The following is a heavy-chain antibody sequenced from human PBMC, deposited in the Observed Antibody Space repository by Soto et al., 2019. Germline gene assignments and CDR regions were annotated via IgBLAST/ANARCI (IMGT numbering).Heavy chain of an antibody. Sequence: SVKVYCKASGGTFSSYAISWVRQAPGQGLEWMGGIIPIFGTANYAQKFQGRVTITADESTSTAYMELSSLRSEDTAVYYCARDRDYYGSGSPPNWFDPWGQGTLVTGSS. CDR2: IIPIFGTA. J-gene: IGHJ5*02. CDR3: ARDRDYYGSGSPPNWFDP. V-gene: IGHV1-69*13. CDR1: GGTFSSYA. D-gene: IGHD3-10*01.